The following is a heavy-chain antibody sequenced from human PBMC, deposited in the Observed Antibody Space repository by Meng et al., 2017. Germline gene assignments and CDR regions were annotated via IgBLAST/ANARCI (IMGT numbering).Heavy chain of an antibody. CDR1: GFTFSSYA. J-gene: IGHJ4*02. Sequence: GESLKISCAASGFTFSSYAMSWVRQAPGMGLEWVSAISGSGDSTYSADPVQGRFTISRDNSKTTLYLQMNSLRAEDKAVYYCAKVGRYGDYCYFGYWGQGTLVTVSS. D-gene: IGHD4-17*01. CDR3: AKVGRYGDYCYFGY. V-gene: IGHV3-23*01. CDR2: ISGSGDST.